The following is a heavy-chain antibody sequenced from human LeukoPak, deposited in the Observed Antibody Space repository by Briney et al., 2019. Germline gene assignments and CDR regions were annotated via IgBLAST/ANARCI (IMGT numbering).Heavy chain of an antibody. J-gene: IGHJ6*04. CDR2: IYYSGVT. CDR1: GGSISRYY. CDR3: ARDSPPNV. Sequence: SETLSLTCTVSGGSISRYYWSWIPQPPGKGLEWIGYIYYSGVTNYNPSLKSRATISVDMSKNQFSLKLTSVSAADTGVYYCARDSPPNVWGKGITVPVSS. V-gene: IGHV4-59*01.